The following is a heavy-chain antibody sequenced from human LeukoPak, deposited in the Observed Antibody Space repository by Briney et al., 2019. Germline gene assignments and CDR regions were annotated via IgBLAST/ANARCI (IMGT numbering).Heavy chain of an antibody. Sequence: PSETLSLTCTVSGGSIGTSIFHWGWIRQPPGKGLEWIATISYTGSTHYNPSLRSRVTISVDTSRNQFSLRLSSVTAADTAVYYCARHYSVVYPDYWGQGTLVTVSS. CDR2: ISYTGST. D-gene: IGHD2-21*01. CDR3: ARHYSVVYPDY. CDR1: GGSIGTSIFH. V-gene: IGHV4-39*01. J-gene: IGHJ4*02.